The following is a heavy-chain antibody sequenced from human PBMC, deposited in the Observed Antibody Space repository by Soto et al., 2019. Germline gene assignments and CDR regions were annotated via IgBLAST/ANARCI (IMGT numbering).Heavy chain of an antibody. D-gene: IGHD3-10*01. CDR2: IYWDGDT. CDR1: GFSLSTTGVG. V-gene: IGHV2-5*02. Sequence: QMTLKESGPTLVKPTETLTLTCTFSGFSLSTTGVGVGWIRQSPGKALEWLALIYWDGDTRYSPSLRNRLSVTKVTSKDQVVLTMTNMDPMDTGTYYCSHRRVGRELDYWGQGILVTVSS. J-gene: IGHJ4*02. CDR3: SHRRVGRELDY.